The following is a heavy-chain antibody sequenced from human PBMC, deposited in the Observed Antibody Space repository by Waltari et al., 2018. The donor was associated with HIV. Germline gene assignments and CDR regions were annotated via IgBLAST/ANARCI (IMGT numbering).Heavy chain of an antibody. CDR3: ARHGSSGYYYH. CDR1: GGSISSSSYY. CDR2: IYYSGST. V-gene: IGHV4-39*01. D-gene: IGHD3-22*01. Sequence: QLQLQESGPGLVKPSETLSLTCTVSGGSISSSSYYWGGIRQPPGKGLEWIGSIYYSGSTYYNPSLKSRVTISVDTSKNQFSLKLSSVTAADTAVYYCARHGSSGYYYHWGQGTLVTVSS. J-gene: IGHJ4*02.